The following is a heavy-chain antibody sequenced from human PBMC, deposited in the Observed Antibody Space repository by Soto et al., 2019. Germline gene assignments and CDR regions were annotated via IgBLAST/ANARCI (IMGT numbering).Heavy chain of an antibody. V-gene: IGHV1-24*01. CDR2: FDPQGGET. J-gene: IGHJ6*02. D-gene: IGHD2-15*01. CDR1: GYTLTELS. Sequence: QVQLVQSGAEVKKPGASVKVSCKVSGYTLTELSMHWVRPAPGKGPAWMGGFDPQGGETIYAQKFQGRVTMTEDTSTDTAYMELSSLRSEDTAVYYCATTVVAYTSYYYYGMDVWGQGTTVTVSS. CDR3: ATTVVAYTSYYYYGMDV.